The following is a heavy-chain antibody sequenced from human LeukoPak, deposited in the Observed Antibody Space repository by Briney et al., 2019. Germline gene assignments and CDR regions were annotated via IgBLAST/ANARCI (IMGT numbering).Heavy chain of an antibody. CDR1: GFTFSSYS. CDR2: ISSSSSTI. V-gene: IGHV3-48*04. CDR3: ARVSGYDILTVFDY. Sequence: GGSLRLSCAASGFTFSSYSMNWVRQAPGKGLEWVSYISSSSSTIYYADSVKGRFTISTDNAKNSLYLQMNSLRAEDTAVYYCARVSGYDILTVFDYWGQGTLVTVSS. D-gene: IGHD3-9*01. J-gene: IGHJ4*02.